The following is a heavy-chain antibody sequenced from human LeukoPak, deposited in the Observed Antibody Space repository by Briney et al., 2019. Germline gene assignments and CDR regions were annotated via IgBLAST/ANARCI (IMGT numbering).Heavy chain of an antibody. CDR1: GFTVSSNY. D-gene: IGHD3-3*01. CDR3: AKEAYDFWSGSPS. J-gene: IGHJ4*02. Sequence: PGGSLRLSCAASGFTVSSNYMSWVRQAPGKGLEWVSVIHSGGSTYYADSVKGRFTISRDNSKNTLYLQMNSLRAEDTAVYYCAKEAYDFWSGSPSWGQGTLVTVSS. V-gene: IGHV3-53*01. CDR2: IHSGGST.